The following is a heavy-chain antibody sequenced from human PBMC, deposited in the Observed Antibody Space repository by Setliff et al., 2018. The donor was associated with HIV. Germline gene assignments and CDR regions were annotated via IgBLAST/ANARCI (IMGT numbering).Heavy chain of an antibody. CDR2: LYHSGTN. CDR3: ARQVGSQYSYWAYYFDS. CDR1: GYSISSGYF. J-gene: IGHJ4*02. Sequence: LSETLSLTCAVSGYSISSGYFWGWIRQPPGKGLEWIGSLYHSGTNFYSPSLKSRVTISLDTSTNRFSLKLNSVTAADTAIYYCARQVGSQYSYWAYYFDSWGQGALVTVSS. V-gene: IGHV4-38-2*01. D-gene: IGHD5-18*01.